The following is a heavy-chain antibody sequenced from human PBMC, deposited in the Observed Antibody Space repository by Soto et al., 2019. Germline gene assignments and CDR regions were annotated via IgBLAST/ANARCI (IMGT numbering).Heavy chain of an antibody. CDR1: GDSVSSNCGA. CDR2: TYYRSKWYN. V-gene: IGHV6-1*01. D-gene: IGHD3-3*01. J-gene: IGHJ6*02. CDR3: ARDRVVVVPAATPYYDFWSGYGYYYYGMGD. Sequence: RTLSLICAIYGDSVSSNCGAWNWIRQSPSRGLEWLGRTYYRSKWYNDYAVSVKSRVTINPDTSKNQFSLQLNFVTPEYTAVYYCARDRVVVVPAATPYYDFWSGYGYYYYGMGDWGQGTTVTDSS.